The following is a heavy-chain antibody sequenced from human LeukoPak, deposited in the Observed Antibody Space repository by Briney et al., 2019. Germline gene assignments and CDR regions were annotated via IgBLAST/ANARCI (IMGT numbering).Heavy chain of an antibody. CDR2: INPNSGGT. CDR3: ARVILTGITEDY. D-gene: IGHD3-9*01. CDR1: GYTFTGYY. V-gene: IGHV1-2*02. Sequence: ASVKVSCKASGYTFTGYYMHWVRQAPGQGLEWMGWINPNSGGTNYAQKFQGRVTMTRDTSISTAYMELSRLRSDDTAVYYCARVILTGITEDYWGQGTLVTVSS. J-gene: IGHJ4*02.